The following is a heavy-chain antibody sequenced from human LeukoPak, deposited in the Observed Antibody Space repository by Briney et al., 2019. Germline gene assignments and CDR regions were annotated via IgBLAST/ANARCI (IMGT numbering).Heavy chain of an antibody. CDR3: ARDLQSFSYLPGEFDY. J-gene: IGHJ4*02. CDR1: AYTFTGYN. D-gene: IGHD5-18*01. CDR2: INPNSGGT. Sequence: GASAKVSCKASAYTFTGYNMHWVRQAPGQGLEWMGWINPNSGGTNYAQKLQGRVTMTTDTSTSTAYMELRSLRSDDTAVYYCARDLQSFSYLPGEFDYWGQGTLVTVSS. V-gene: IGHV1-2*02.